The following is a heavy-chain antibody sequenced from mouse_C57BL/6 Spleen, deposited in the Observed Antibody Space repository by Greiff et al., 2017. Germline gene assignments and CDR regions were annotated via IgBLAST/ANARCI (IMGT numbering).Heavy chain of an antibody. Sequence: EVKLMESGGGLVQPGGSMKLSCAASGFTFSDAWMDWVRQSPEKGLEWVAEIRNKANNHATYYAESVKGRFTISRDDSKSSVYLQMNSLRAEDTGIYYCTRGIYYYGSKYFDVWGTGTTVTVSS. D-gene: IGHD1-1*01. CDR3: TRGIYYYGSKYFDV. J-gene: IGHJ1*03. CDR1: GFTFSDAW. CDR2: IRNKANNHAT. V-gene: IGHV6-6*01.